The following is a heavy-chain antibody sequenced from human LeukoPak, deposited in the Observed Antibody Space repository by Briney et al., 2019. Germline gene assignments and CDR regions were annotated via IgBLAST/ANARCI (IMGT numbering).Heavy chain of an antibody. D-gene: IGHD6-13*01. CDR1: GGSFSGYY. J-gene: IGHJ6*02. CDR2: INHSGST. CDR3: ARVRSGSSSWYFYYYYGMDV. Sequence: KPSETLSLTCAVYGGSFSGYYWSWIRQPPGKGLEWIGEINHSGSTNYNPSLKSRVTISVDTSKNQFSPKLSSVTAADTAVYYCARVRSGSSSWYFYYYYGMDVWGQGTTVTVSS. V-gene: IGHV4-34*01.